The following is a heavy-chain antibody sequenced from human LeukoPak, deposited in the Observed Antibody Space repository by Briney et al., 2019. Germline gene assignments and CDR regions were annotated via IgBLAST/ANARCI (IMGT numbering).Heavy chain of an antibody. CDR2: FDPEDGET. V-gene: IGHV1-24*01. CDR3: ARWARGVVVSNFDL. D-gene: IGHD2-21*01. Sequence: ASVKVSCKVSGYTLTELSMHWVRQAPGKGLEWMGGFDPEDGETIYAQRFQGRVTMTEDTSTDTAYMELSSLRSEDTAVYYCARWARGVVVSNFDLWGRGTLVTVSS. CDR1: GYTLTELS. J-gene: IGHJ2*01.